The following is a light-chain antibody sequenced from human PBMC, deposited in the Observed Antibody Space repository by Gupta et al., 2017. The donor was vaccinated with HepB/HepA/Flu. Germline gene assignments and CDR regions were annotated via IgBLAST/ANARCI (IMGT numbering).Light chain of an antibody. Sequence: DIQMTQSPSSLSASVGDRVTITCRASQTISSYLNWYQQKPGKAPKLLIYLASSLQSGVPSRFSGSGSGTDFTRTISSMQPEDSATYYCQQSYTFGQGTKLEIK. CDR2: LAS. CDR3: QQSYT. J-gene: IGKJ2*01. CDR1: QTISSY. V-gene: IGKV1-39*01.